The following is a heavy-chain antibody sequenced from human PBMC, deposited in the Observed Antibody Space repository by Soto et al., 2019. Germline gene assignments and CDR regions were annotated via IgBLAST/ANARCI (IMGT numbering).Heavy chain of an antibody. CDR3: ARDKGVGVVPAALSEEYDSYCMDV. D-gene: IGHD2-2*01. V-gene: IGHV1-69*01. CDR1: GGTFSSYA. CDR2: IIPIFGTA. J-gene: IGHJ6*02. Sequence: QVQLVQSGAEVKKPGSSVKVSCKASGGTFSSYAISWVRQAPGQGLEWMGGIIPIFGTANYAQKFQGIVTITADESTSTAYMERSSLRAEDTAVYYCARDKGVGVVPAALSEEYDSYCMDVSGQGPTVTVCS.